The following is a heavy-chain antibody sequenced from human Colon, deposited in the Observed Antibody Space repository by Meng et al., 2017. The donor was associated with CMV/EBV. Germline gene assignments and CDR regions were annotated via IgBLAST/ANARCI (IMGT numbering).Heavy chain of an antibody. D-gene: IGHD4-23*01. V-gene: IGHV4-30-4*08. CDR3: ARGADYGGNPLDY. CDR2: IYYSGST. Sequence: QVQLQESGPGRVKPSQTLSLTCTVSGGSISSGDYYWSWIRQPPGKGLEWIGYIYYSGSTYYNPSLKSRVTISVDTSKNQFSLKLSSVTAADTAVYYCARGADYGGNPLDYWGQGTLVTVSS. CDR1: GGSISSGDYY. J-gene: IGHJ4*02.